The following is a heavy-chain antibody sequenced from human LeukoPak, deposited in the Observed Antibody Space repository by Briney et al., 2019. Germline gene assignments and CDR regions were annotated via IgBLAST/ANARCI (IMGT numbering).Heavy chain of an antibody. D-gene: IGHD6-13*01. CDR3: AKDLGGQLVPDTTVNWFDA. V-gene: IGHV3-23*01. CDR1: GFTFSSYA. CDR2: ISGSGGST. Sequence: GGSLRLSCAASGFTFSSYAMSWVRQAPGKGLEWVSAISGSGGSTYYADSVKGRFTISRDNSKNTLYLQMNSLRAEDTAVYYCAKDLGGQLVPDTTVNWFDAWDPGTLVTVSS. J-gene: IGHJ5*02.